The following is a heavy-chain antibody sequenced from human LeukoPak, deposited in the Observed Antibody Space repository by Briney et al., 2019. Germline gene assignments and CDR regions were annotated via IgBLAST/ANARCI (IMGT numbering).Heavy chain of an antibody. Sequence: SETLSLTCSVSGGSISSYYWSWIRQPPGKGLEWIGDFYYSGSTNYDASLKSRVTISIETSKNQISLRLNSVTAADTAMYYCAKSGGYGLIDYWGQGTLVTVSS. CDR2: FYYSGST. J-gene: IGHJ4*02. D-gene: IGHD1-26*01. CDR3: AKSGGYGLIDY. CDR1: GGSISSYY. V-gene: IGHV4-59*08.